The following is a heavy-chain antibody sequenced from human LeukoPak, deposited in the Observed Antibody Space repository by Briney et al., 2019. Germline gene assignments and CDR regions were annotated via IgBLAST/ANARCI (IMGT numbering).Heavy chain of an antibody. Sequence: SETLSLTCTVSGGSISTYYWSWVRQPPGKGLEWIGYINYSGRTNANSSLKSRVAISVDTSKNQFSLKLSSVTAADTAVYYCARHRVYDSSGPPPDFDYWGQGTLVTVSS. CDR3: ARHRVYDSSGPPPDFDY. CDR2: INYSGRT. CDR1: GGSISTYY. D-gene: IGHD3-22*01. J-gene: IGHJ4*02. V-gene: IGHV4-59*08.